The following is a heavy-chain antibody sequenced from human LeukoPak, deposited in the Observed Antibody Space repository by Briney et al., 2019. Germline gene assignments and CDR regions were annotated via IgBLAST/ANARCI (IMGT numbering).Heavy chain of an antibody. V-gene: IGHV1-18*01. Sequence: ASVKVSCKASGYTFTSYGISWVRQAPGQGLEWMGWISGYNALTNYPQKVQGRVTMTTDTSTSTAYMELRSLRSDDTAVYYCARDSSGWYFFDYWGQGTLVTVSS. CDR2: ISGYNALT. CDR1: GYTFTSYG. CDR3: ARDSSGWYFFDY. J-gene: IGHJ4*02. D-gene: IGHD6-19*01.